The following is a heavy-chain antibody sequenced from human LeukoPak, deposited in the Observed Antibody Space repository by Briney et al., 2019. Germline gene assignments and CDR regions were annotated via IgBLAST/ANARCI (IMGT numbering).Heavy chain of an antibody. D-gene: IGHD2-15*01. V-gene: IGHV3-53*01. J-gene: IGHJ2*01. CDR2: IYSGGST. CDR3: ARDQEGRSCSGSTCYLGWSFDL. Sequence: PGGSLRLSCAASGLIVSNNYMNWVRLAPGKGLEWVSIIYSGGSTHYADSVKGRFTVSRDNSKNTLYLQMNSLRAEDTAVYYCARDQEGRSCSGSTCYLGWSFDLWGRGTLVTVSS. CDR1: GLIVSNNY.